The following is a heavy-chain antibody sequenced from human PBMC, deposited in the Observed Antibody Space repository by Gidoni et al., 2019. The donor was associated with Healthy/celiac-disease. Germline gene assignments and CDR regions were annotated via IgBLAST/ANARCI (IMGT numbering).Heavy chain of an antibody. V-gene: IGHV4-34*01. CDR3: ARTSSSWLNWFDP. CDR2: INHSGST. Sequence: QVQLQQWGAGLLKPSETLSLTCAVYGGSFSGYYWSWIRQPPGKGLEWIGEINHSGSTNYNPSLKSRVTISVDTSKNQFSLKLSSVTAADTAVYYCARTSSSWLNWFDPWGQGTLVTVSS. J-gene: IGHJ5*02. D-gene: IGHD6-13*01. CDR1: GGSFSGYY.